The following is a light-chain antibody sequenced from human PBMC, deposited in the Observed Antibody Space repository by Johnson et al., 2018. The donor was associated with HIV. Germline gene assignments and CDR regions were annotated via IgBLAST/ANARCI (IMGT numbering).Light chain of an antibody. CDR1: SSNIGNNY. CDR3: GTWDSSLSAHYI. V-gene: IGLV1-51*01. CDR2: DNN. Sequence: QSVLTQPRSVSAAPGQKVTISCSGSSSNIGNNYVSWYQQLPGTAPKLLIYDNNKRPSGIPDRFSGSKSGTSATLGITGLQTGDEADYYCGTWDSSLSAHYIFGTGTKVTVL. J-gene: IGLJ1*01.